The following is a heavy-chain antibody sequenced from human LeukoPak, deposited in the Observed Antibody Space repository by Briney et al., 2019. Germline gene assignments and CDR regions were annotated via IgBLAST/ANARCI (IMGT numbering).Heavy chain of an antibody. Sequence: PSGGSTSYAQKFQGRVTMTRDMSTSTVYMELSSLRSEDTAVYYCARVGGYDREGYYYYMDVWGEGTTXT. J-gene: IGHJ6*03. V-gene: IGHV1-46*01. D-gene: IGHD5-12*01. CDR3: ARVGGYDREGYYYYMDV. CDR2: PSGGST.